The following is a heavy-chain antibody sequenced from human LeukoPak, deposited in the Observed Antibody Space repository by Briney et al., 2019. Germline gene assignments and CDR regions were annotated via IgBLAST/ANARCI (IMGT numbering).Heavy chain of an antibody. V-gene: IGHV1-18*01. CDR1: GYTFTYYG. CDR3: ARDKESGGSCCYNWFDP. J-gene: IGHJ5*02. D-gene: IGHD2-15*01. Sequence: GASVKVSCKTSGYTFTYYGISWVRQAPGQGLEWMGWISAYNGNTNYAQKLQGRVTMTTDTSTSTAYMELRSLRSDDTAVYYCARDKESGGSCCYNWFDPWGRGTLVTVSS. CDR2: ISAYNGNT.